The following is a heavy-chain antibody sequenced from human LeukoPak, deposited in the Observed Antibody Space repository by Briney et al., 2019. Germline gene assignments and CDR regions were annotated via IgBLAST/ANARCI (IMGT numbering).Heavy chain of an antibody. CDR2: ISSSGSTI. CDR1: GFTFSSYE. Sequence: VGCLRLSRAASGFTFSSYEMNWVPQAPGQGLEWVSYISSSGSTIYYADSVKGRFTISRDNAKNSLYLQKDSLRAEDTAVYYCARESPGATRDYWGQGTLVTVSS. CDR3: ARESPGATRDY. J-gene: IGHJ4*02. V-gene: IGHV3-48*03. D-gene: IGHD1-26*01.